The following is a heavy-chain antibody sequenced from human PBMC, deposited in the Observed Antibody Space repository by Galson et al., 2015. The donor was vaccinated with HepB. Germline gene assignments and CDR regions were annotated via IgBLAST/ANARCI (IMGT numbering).Heavy chain of an antibody. D-gene: IGHD1-26*01. J-gene: IGHJ3*02. CDR1: GYTFTSYA. Sequence: SVKVSCKASGYTFTSYAMHWVRQAPEQGLEWMGWINTNTGNPTYAQGFTGRFVFSLDTSVSTAYMQISSLKAEDTAVYYCRIVGATGAFDIWGQGTMVTVSS. V-gene: IGHV7-4-1*02. CDR2: INTNTGNP. CDR3: RIVGATGAFDI.